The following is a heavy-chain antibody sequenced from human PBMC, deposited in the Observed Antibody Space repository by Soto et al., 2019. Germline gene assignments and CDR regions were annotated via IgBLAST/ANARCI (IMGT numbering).Heavy chain of an antibody. Sequence: GGSLRLSCAASGFTFSSYAMHWVRQAPGKGLEWVAVISYDGSNKYYADSVKGRFTISRDNSKNTLYLQMNSLRAEDTAVYYCVRGKSRGYSYGYYYYYYGMDVWGQGTTVTVSS. CDR2: ISYDGSNK. CDR1: GFTFSSYA. D-gene: IGHD5-18*01. J-gene: IGHJ6*02. CDR3: VRGKSRGYSYGYYYYYYGMDV. V-gene: IGHV3-30-3*01.